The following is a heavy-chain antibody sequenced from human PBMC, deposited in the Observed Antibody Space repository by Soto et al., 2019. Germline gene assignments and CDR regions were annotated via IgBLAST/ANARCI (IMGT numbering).Heavy chain of an antibody. CDR3: AKGGGGWSDLDC. Sequence: QVQLVESGGGVVQPGRSLRLSCAASGFTFSSYGMHWVRQAPGKGLEWVAVISYDGSNKYYAESVKGRFTISRDNFKNTLYMQMNSRRAEDTAVYYCAKGGGGWSDLDCWGQGTLVTVSS. CDR1: GFTFSSYG. CDR2: ISYDGSNK. J-gene: IGHJ4*02. V-gene: IGHV3-30*18. D-gene: IGHD6-19*01.